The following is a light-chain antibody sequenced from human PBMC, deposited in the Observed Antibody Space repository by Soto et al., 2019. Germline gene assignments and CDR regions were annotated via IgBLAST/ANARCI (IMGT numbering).Light chain of an antibody. J-gene: IGKJ4*01. V-gene: IGKV1-27*01. CDR1: QGISNY. Sequence: DIQMTQSPSSLSASVGDRVTITCRASQGISNYLAWYQQKPGKVPKLLIYAASTLQSGVPSRFSGSGSGTDFTLTISSLQTEDVATYCCQKYNSALTFGGGTKVEIK. CDR2: AAS. CDR3: QKYNSALT.